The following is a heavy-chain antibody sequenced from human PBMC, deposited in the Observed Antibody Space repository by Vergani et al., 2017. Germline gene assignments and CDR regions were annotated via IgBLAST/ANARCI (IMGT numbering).Heavy chain of an antibody. Sequence: QVQLVQSGAEVKKPGASVKVSCKASGGTFSSYAISWVRQAPGQGLEWMGRIIPILGIANYAQKFQSRVTITADKSTSTAYMELSSLRSEDTAVYYCAGDSSGWYNNWFDPWGQGTLVTVSS. J-gene: IGHJ5*02. D-gene: IGHD6-19*01. V-gene: IGHV1-69*04. CDR2: IIPILGIA. CDR1: GGTFSSYA. CDR3: AGDSSGWYNNWFDP.